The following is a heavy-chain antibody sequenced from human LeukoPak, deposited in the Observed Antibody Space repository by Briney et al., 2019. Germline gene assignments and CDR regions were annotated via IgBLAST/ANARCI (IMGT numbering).Heavy chain of an antibody. CDR3: ARQTAMGRSGDY. J-gene: IGHJ4*02. V-gene: IGHV5-51*01. CDR1: GYSFTSYW. Sequence: GESLQISCKASGYSFTSYWIGWVRPMPGKGLEWMGIIDPRTRYTPSFQGQVTISVDKSLTTADLQWNSLKASDTAMYYCARQTAMGRSGDYWGQGTLVTVSS. D-gene: IGHD5-18*01. CDR2: IDPRT.